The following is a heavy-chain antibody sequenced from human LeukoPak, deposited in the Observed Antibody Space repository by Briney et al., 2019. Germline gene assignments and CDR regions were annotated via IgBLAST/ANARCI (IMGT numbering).Heavy chain of an antibody. CDR1: GGTFSSDA. CDR3: ARGPPNWGYDY. D-gene: IGHD7-27*01. V-gene: IGHV1-8*02. Sequence: ASVKVSCKAYGGTFSSDAISWVRQATGQRPEWMGWMSPNSGDTGYAQKFQDRVTMTRNTSISTAYMELSSLRSDDTAVYYCARGPPNWGYDYWGPGTLVTVSS. J-gene: IGHJ4*02. CDR2: MSPNSGDT.